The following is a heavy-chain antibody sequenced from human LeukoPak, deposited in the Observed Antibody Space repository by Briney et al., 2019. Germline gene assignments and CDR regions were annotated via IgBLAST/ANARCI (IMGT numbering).Heavy chain of an antibody. CDR3: ARAQAYCGGDCYPPYWYFDL. D-gene: IGHD2-21*02. Sequence: PSETLSLTCTVSAGSISSYYWSWIRQPPGKGLEWLGYIYYSGSTNYNPSLKSRVTISVDTSKNQFSLKLSSVTAADTAVYYCARAQAYCGGDCYPPYWYFDLWGRGTLVTVSS. CDR1: AGSISSYY. V-gene: IGHV4-59*01. J-gene: IGHJ2*01. CDR2: IYYSGST.